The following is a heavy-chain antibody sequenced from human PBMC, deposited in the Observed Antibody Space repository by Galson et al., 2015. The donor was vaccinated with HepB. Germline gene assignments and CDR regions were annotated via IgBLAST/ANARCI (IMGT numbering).Heavy chain of an antibody. CDR3: AHYDPISFDSGPYHQTSFDS. Sequence: PALVKPPQTLTLTRAFSGFSRATPGVGVGWICQPPGKALEWLALIYCDDHKRYHPSLKTRLAITKDTSRNQVVLTVTNMDPVDTATYFCAHYDPISFDSGPYHQTSFDSWGQGTLVTVTS. J-gene: IGHJ4*02. D-gene: IGHD1-26*01. CDR2: IYCDDHK. V-gene: IGHV2-5*02. CDR1: GFSRATPGVG.